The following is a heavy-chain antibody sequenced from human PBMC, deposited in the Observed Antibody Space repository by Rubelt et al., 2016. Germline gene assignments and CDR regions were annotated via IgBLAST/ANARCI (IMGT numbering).Heavy chain of an antibody. CDR3: ARGNSGYDYGLDY. CDR1: GYTFTGYY. J-gene: IGHJ4*02. D-gene: IGHD5-12*01. V-gene: IGHV1-2*02. Sequence: QMQLVQSGAEVKKPGASVKVSCKASGYTFTGYYMHWVRQAPGQGLEWMGWINPNSGGTNYAQKFKGRVTMTRETSISTAYMELSRLRSDDTAVYYCARGNSGYDYGLDYWGQGTLVTVSS. CDR2: INPNSGGT.